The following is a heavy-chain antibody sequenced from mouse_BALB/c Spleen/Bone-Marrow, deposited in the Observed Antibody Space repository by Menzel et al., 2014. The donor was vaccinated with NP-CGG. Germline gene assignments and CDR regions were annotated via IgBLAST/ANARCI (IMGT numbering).Heavy chain of an antibody. CDR2: ISDGGTYT. J-gene: IGHJ3*01. V-gene: IGHV5-4*02. Sequence: VKLQESGGGLVKPGGSLKLSCAASGFTFSDYYIYWVRQTPEKRLEWVATISDGGTYTYYPDTVKGRFTISRDNAKNNLYVQMNGLKSEDTAMYYCVRDGDYRYAYWGQGTLVTVSA. CDR3: VRDGDYRYAY. D-gene: IGHD2-14*01. CDR1: GFTFSDYY.